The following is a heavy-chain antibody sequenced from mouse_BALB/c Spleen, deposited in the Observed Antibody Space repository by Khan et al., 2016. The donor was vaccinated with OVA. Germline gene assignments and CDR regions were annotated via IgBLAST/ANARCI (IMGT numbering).Heavy chain of an antibody. V-gene: IGHV3-2*02. CDR2: ISYSGST. CDR3: SALNLNYDGSNVEGYYFDD. CDR1: GYSITSDYA. Sequence: QLEESGPGLVKPSQSLSLTCTVTGYSITSDYAWNWIRQFPGNKLEWMGYISYSGSTAYNPSLKSRISITRDTSKNQVFLQLNSVTTEDTATXDCSALNLNYDGSNVEGYYFDDWGQGTTLTVSS. J-gene: IGHJ2*01. D-gene: IGHD1-1*01.